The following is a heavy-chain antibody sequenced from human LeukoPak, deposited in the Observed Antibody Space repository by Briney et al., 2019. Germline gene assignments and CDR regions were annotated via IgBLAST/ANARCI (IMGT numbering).Heavy chain of an antibody. CDR2: IRHDGNNK. CDR3: TTITVASHFDY. V-gene: IGHV3-30*02. D-gene: IGHD6-19*01. Sequence: WGSLRLTCAASGFSFSSYDMYWVRQAPGKGLEWVAFIRHDGNNKYYADSVKGRFTISRDNSESTLYLQLNSLRAEDTAVYYCTTITVASHFDYWGPGNLVTASS. J-gene: IGHJ4*02. CDR1: GFSFSSYD.